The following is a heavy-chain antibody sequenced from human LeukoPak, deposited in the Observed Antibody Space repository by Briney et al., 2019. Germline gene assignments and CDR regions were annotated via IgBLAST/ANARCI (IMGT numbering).Heavy chain of an antibody. Sequence: GGSLRLSCAASGFTFGDYAMTWVRQAPEKGLEWVSTISASGGSTYYADSVKGRFTISRDNSKNTLYLQISSLRAEDTAVYFSAKELPTLIYYYMDVWGKGTTVTVSS. V-gene: IGHV3-23*01. CDR3: AKELPTLIYYYMDV. CDR2: ISASGGST. CDR1: GFTFGDYA. J-gene: IGHJ6*03.